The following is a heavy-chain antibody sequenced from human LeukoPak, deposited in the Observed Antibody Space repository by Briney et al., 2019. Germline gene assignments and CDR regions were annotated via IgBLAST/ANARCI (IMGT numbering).Heavy chain of an antibody. CDR1: GFTFSRYG. CDR2: VSHDGSSK. CDR3: AKDGLWFGDLTYFDH. J-gene: IGHJ4*02. Sequence: GRSLRLSCAASGFTFSRYGMHWVRQAPGKGLEWVAVVSHDGSSKYYADSMKGRFTISRDNSKNTLYLQMSSLRAEDTAVYYCAKDGLWFGDLTYFDHWGQGTLVTVSS. D-gene: IGHD3-10*01. V-gene: IGHV3-30*18.